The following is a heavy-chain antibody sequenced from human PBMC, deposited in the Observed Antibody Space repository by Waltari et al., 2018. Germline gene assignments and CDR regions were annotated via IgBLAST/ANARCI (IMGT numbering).Heavy chain of an antibody. CDR3: AREGDSSGPFDY. CDR2: IYYSGST. CDR1: GGPISSSSYY. D-gene: IGHD3-22*01. Sequence: QLQLQESGPGLVKPSETLSLTCTVSGGPISSSSYYWGWIRQPPGKGLEWIGSIYYSGSTYYNPSLKSRVTISVDTSKNQFSLKLSSVTAADTAVYYCAREGDSSGPFDYWGQGTLVTVSS. V-gene: IGHV4-39*07. J-gene: IGHJ4*02.